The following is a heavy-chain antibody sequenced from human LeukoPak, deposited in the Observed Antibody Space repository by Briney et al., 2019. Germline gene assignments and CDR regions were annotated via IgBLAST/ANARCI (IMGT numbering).Heavy chain of an antibody. CDR2: INYRSRWYN. CDR1: GDSVSSSSVA. V-gene: IGHV6-1*01. D-gene: IGHD2-15*01. J-gene: IGHJ1*01. Sequence: SQTLSLTCAISGDSVSSSSVAWNWIRQSPSRGLEWLGRINYRSRWYNDYAVSVKSRITITSDTSKNQFSLQLNSVTPDDTAVYYCARVQFCSGGSCQGYFQHWGQGTLVTVSS. CDR3: ARVQFCSGGSCQGYFQH.